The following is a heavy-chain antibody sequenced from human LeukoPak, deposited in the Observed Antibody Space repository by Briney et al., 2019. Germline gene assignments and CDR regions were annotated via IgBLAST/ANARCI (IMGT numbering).Heavy chain of an antibody. CDR3: ARQASVVRGILYYYYGMDV. V-gene: IGHV4-59*08. Sequence: PSETLSLTCIVSGGSITSDYWSWIRQPPGKGLEWIGHIYYSGSSDYNPSLRSRVTISVDTPKNQFSLKLTSVTAADTAVYYCARQASVVRGILYYYYGMDVWGQGTTVTVSS. J-gene: IGHJ6*02. CDR2: IYYSGSS. D-gene: IGHD3-10*01. CDR1: GGSITSDY.